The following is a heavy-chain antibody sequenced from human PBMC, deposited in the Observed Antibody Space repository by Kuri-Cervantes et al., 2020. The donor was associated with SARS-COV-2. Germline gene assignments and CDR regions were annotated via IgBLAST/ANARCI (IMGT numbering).Heavy chain of an antibody. V-gene: IGHV4-31*02. J-gene: IGHJ4*02. D-gene: IGHD1-26*01. CDR1: GGSISSGGYY. CDR2: IYYSGST. Sequence: SCTVSGGSISSGGYYWSWIRQHPGKGLEWIGYIYYSGSTYYNPSLKSRVTISVDTSKNQFSLKLSSVTAADTAVYYCARGRPWSGTVDYWGQGTLVTISS. CDR3: ARGRPWSGTVDY.